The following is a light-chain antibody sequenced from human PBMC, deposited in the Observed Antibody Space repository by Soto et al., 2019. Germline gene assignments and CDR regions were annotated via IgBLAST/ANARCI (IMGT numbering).Light chain of an antibody. Sequence: QSVLTQPPSASGTPGQRVTISCSGSRYNIGSNTVNWYQQLPGTAPKLLIYSNDQRPSGVPDRFSGSKSGTSASLAISGLQSADEADYYCAAWDDSRNAYVFGTGTKLTVL. J-gene: IGLJ1*01. V-gene: IGLV1-44*01. CDR2: SND. CDR3: AAWDDSRNAYV. CDR1: RYNIGSNT.